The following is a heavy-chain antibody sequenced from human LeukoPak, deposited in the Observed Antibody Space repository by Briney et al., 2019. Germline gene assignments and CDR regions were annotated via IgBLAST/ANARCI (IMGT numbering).Heavy chain of an antibody. Sequence: SETLSLTCAVYGGSFSGYYWSWIRQPPGKGLEWIGEINHRGSTNYNPSLKSRVTISVDTSKNQFSLKLSSVTAADTAVYYCARIGTPYDYVWGSYRPGPVDIWGQGTMVTVSS. D-gene: IGHD3-16*02. CDR1: GGSFSGYY. J-gene: IGHJ3*02. CDR3: ARIGTPYDYVWGSYRPGPVDI. CDR2: INHRGST. V-gene: IGHV4-34*01.